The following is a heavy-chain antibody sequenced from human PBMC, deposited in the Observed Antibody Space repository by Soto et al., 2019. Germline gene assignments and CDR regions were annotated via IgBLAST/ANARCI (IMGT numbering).Heavy chain of an antibody. J-gene: IGHJ4*02. CDR1: GGTFSSYA. Sequence: SVKVSCKASGGTFSSYAISWVRQAPGQGLEWMGGIIPIFGTANYAQKFQGRVTITADESTSTAYMELSSLRSEDTAVYYCARAGDVTSHVDYWGQGTRVTVAS. V-gene: IGHV1-69*13. D-gene: IGHD2-2*01. CDR3: ARAGDVTSHVDY. CDR2: IIPIFGTA.